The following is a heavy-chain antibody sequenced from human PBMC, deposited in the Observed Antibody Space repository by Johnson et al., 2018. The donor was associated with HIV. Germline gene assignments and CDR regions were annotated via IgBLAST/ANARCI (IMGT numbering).Heavy chain of an antibody. CDR1: GFTFSSYW. D-gene: IGHD3-22*01. V-gene: IGHV3-7*01. J-gene: IGHJ3*02. CDR2: IRQDGSEK. Sequence: VQLVESGGGLVQPGGSLRLSCAASGFTFSSYWMSWVRQAPGKGLEWVANIRQDGSEKYYADSVKGRFTISRDNSKNTLYLQMNSLRAEDTAVYYCAREYYDSSGYYYGGVSAFDIWGQGTMVTVSS. CDR3: AREYYDSSGYYYGGVSAFDI.